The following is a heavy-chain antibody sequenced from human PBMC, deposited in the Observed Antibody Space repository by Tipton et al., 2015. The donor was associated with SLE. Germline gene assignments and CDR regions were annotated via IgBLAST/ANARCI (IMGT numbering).Heavy chain of an antibody. Sequence: GSLRLSCAASGFTFSSYAMSWVRQAPGKGLEWVSAISGSGGSTYYADSVKGRFTISRDNAKNSLYLQMNSLRAEDTAVYYCARALSSTSCCPGYWGQGTLVTVSS. CDR3: ARALSSTSCCPGY. J-gene: IGHJ4*02. CDR2: ISGSGGST. CDR1: GFTFSSYA. D-gene: IGHD2-2*01. V-gene: IGHV3-23*01.